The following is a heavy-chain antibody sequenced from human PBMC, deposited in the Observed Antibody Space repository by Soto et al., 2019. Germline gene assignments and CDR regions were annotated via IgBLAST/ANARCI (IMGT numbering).Heavy chain of an antibody. V-gene: IGHV4-61*01. CDR3: ARDIRGYSRAFDY. D-gene: IGHD5-18*01. CDR1: GDSVSSDSYY. CDR2: ISSSGRT. Sequence: VQLQESGPGLVKPSETLSLTCSVSGDSVSSDSYYWTWIRQPPGKGLEWIGYISSSGRTNYNPSLNSRVTISLDTSSNQFSPELTSVTAADTAIYYCARDIRGYSRAFDYWGQGTLVTVSS. J-gene: IGHJ4*02.